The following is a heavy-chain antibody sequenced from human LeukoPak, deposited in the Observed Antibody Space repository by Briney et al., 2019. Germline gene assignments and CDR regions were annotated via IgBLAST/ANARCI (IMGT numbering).Heavy chain of an antibody. D-gene: IGHD3-3*01. Sequence: GGSLRLSCAASEFSVGSNYMTWVRQAPGKGLEWVSLIYSGGSTYYADSVKGRFTISRDNAKNSLYLQVNSLRAEDTAVYYCTRGSRLGVVERDAFDIWGQGTMVTVSS. V-gene: IGHV3-66*01. CDR2: IYSGGST. CDR3: TRGSRLGVVERDAFDI. J-gene: IGHJ3*02. CDR1: EFSVGSNY.